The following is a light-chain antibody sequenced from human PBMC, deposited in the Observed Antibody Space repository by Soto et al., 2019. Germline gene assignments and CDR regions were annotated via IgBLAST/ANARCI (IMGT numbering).Light chain of an antibody. Sequence: DIQMTQSPSSLSASVGDRVTITCRASQGIRNYLAWYQQQPGKHPKLLIYSASILESGVPSRFSGSGSGTELTFNITNLQPEDVGTYYCQKYNSASWTFGPGTKV. V-gene: IGKV1-27*01. CDR3: QKYNSASWT. J-gene: IGKJ1*01. CDR1: QGIRNY. CDR2: SAS.